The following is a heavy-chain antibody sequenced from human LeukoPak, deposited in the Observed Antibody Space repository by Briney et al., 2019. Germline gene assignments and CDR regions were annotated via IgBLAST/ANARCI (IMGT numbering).Heavy chain of an antibody. CDR3: ARGCGTRCYMYYYGMDV. CDR2: IYYSGST. Sequence: SETPSLTCAVYGGSFSGYYWSWIRQHPGKGLEWIGYIYYSGSTYYNPSLKSRVTISVDTSKNQFSLKLSSVTAADTAVYYCARGCGTRCYMYYYGMDVWGQGTTVTVSS. V-gene: IGHV4-31*11. D-gene: IGHD2-2*02. J-gene: IGHJ6*02. CDR1: GGSFSGYY.